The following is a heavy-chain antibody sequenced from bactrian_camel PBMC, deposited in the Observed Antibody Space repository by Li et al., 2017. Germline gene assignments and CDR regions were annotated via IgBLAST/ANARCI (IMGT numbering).Heavy chain of an antibody. CDR1: GDRGCKHD. J-gene: IGHJ4*01. CDR2: IENSGTT. Sequence: HVQLVESGGGSVQAGGSLRLSCTRSGDRGCKHDMSWYRRPAPGEELKFVSGIENSGTTAYADSVKGRFTISRDDAKDTLTPQMNNLIPEDTAMYTCASHPLPLWSVPPGVVSVQSLGPGDPGHRLL. D-gene: IGHD5*01. CDR3: ASHPLPLWSVPPGVVSVQS. V-gene: IGHV3S53*01.